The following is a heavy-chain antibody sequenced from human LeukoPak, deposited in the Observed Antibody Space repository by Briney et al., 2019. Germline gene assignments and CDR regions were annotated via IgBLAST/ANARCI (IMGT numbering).Heavy chain of an antibody. Sequence: GASVKVSCKASGYTFTSYGIRWVRQAPGQGLEWMGWISAYNGNTNYAQKLQSRVTMTTDTSTSTAYMELRSLRSDDTAVYYCARDNSVRDEAWWFNPWGEESLVTVSS. CDR2: ISAYNGNT. J-gene: IGHJ5*02. V-gene: IGHV1-18*01. CDR1: GYTFTSYG. D-gene: IGHD5-24*01. CDR3: ARDNSVRDEAWWFNP.